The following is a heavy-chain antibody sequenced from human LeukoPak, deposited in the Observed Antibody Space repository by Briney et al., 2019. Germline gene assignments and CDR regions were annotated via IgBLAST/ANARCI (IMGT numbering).Heavy chain of an antibody. Sequence: GGSLRLTCAASGFTFSSYWMSWVRQAPGKGLEWVANIKQDGSEKYYVDSVKGRFTISRDNAKNSLYLQMNSLRAEDTAVYYCARDSPSFIRYYYYGMDVWGQGTTVTVSS. V-gene: IGHV3-7*03. CDR3: ARDSPSFIRYYYYGMDV. J-gene: IGHJ6*02. D-gene: IGHD3-10*01. CDR1: GFTFSSYW. CDR2: IKQDGSEK.